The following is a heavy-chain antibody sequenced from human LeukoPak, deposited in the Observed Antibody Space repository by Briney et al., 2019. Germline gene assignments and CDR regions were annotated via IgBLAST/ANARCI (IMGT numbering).Heavy chain of an antibody. CDR3: ARDGYSSGWPLFDY. CDR1: GYTFTSYY. J-gene: IGHJ4*02. Sequence: ASVKVSCKASGYTFTSYYMHWVRQAPGQGLEWMGWISAYNGNTNYAQKLQGRVTMTTDTSTSTAYMELRSLRSDDTAVYYCARDGYSSGWPLFDYWGQGTLVTVSS. D-gene: IGHD6-19*01. V-gene: IGHV1-18*04. CDR2: ISAYNGNT.